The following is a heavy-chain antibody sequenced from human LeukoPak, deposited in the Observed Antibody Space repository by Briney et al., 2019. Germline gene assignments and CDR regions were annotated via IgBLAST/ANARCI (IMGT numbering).Heavy chain of an antibody. Sequence: GGSLRLSCAASGFTFSSYSMNWVRQAPGKGLEWVSSISSSSSYIYYADSVKGRFTISRDNAKNSLYLQMNSLRAEDTAVYFCARGTPTTRDFDYWGQGTLVTVSS. CDR2: ISSSSSYI. J-gene: IGHJ4*02. CDR1: GFTFSSYS. V-gene: IGHV3-21*01. CDR3: ARGTPTTRDFDY. D-gene: IGHD4-11*01.